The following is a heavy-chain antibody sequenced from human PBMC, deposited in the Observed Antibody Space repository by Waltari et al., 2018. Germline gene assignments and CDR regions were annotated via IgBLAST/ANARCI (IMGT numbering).Heavy chain of an antibody. CDR2: TRNKAHSYTT. Sequence: EVQLVESGGGLVQSGGSLRLSCAASGFTCSDQNMDWVRQAPEKGLEWVGRTRNKAHSYTTEYAASVRGRFTISRDDSKNSLHLQMNSLKIEDTAVYYCARDLDGDSNLDYWGQGTLVTVSS. J-gene: IGHJ4*02. CDR3: ARDLDGDSNLDY. D-gene: IGHD2-21*02. CDR1: GFTCSDQN. V-gene: IGHV3-72*01.